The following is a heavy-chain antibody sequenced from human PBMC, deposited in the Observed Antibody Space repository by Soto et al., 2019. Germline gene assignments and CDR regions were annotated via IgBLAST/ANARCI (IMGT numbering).Heavy chain of an antibody. Sequence: GASVKVSCKASGGTFSSYAISWVRQATGQGLEWMGGIIPIFGTANYAQKFQGRVTITADESTSTAYMELSSLRSEDTAVYYCARAHGDLFWDFDYWGQGTLVTVSS. J-gene: IGHJ4*02. V-gene: IGHV1-69*13. CDR1: GGTFSSYA. CDR2: IIPIFGTA. CDR3: ARAHGDLFWDFDY. D-gene: IGHD3-10*01.